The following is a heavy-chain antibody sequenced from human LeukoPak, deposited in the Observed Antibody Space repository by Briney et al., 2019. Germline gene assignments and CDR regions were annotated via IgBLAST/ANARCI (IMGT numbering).Heavy chain of an antibody. Sequence: GRSLRLSCAASGFTFSSYGMHWVRQAPGKGLEWVAVIWYGGSNKYYADSVTGRFTISRDNPKNTLYLQMNSLRTEDTAVYYCAKDRSYSHGYGRFDSWGQGTLVTVSS. V-gene: IGHV3-33*06. J-gene: IGHJ5*01. CDR1: GFTFSSYG. D-gene: IGHD5-18*01. CDR3: AKDRSYSHGYGRFDS. CDR2: IWYGGSNK.